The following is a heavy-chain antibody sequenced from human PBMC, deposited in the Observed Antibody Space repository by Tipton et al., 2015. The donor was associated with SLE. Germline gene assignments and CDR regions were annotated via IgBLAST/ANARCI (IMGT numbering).Heavy chain of an antibody. CDR3: ARDTDRGSSAYAGAFDF. CDR1: GGSISSSDSY. J-gene: IGHJ3*01. D-gene: IGHD3-22*01. Sequence: TLSLTCTVSGGSISSSDSYWGWIRQPPGKGLEWIGSIYYSGTTYYNPSLKSRVTISVDTSKNHFSLKLSSVTAADTAVYYCARDTDRGSSAYAGAFDFWGQGTVVTVSS. V-gene: IGHV4-39*07. CDR2: IYYSGTT.